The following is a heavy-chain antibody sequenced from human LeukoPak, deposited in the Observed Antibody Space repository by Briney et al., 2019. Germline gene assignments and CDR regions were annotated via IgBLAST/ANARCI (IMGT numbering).Heavy chain of an antibody. D-gene: IGHD3-22*01. J-gene: IGHJ4*02. CDR3: ARVGRRSGYYPTRYYFDY. CDR2: IYYSGST. CDR1: GGSISSYY. V-gene: IGHV4-59*12. Sequence: SETLSLTCTVSGGSISSYYWSWLRQPPGKGLEWIGYIYYSGSTNYNPSLKSRVTISVDTSKNQFSLKLSPVTAADTAVYYCARVGRRSGYYPTRYYFDYWGQGTLVTVSS.